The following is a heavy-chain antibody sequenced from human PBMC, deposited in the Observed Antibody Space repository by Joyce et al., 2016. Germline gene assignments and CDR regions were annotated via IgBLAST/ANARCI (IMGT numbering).Heavy chain of an antibody. V-gene: IGHV5-51*01. CDR1: GYSFTSYW. D-gene: IGHD3-16*01. CDR3: ARSAVRGTLSPFFDY. J-gene: IGHJ4*02. CDR2: INPEDSDT. Sequence: EVQLVQSGGEVKKPGESLKISCKGVGYSFTSYWLGLVRQMPGKGLELMGIINPEDSDTRYSPSFQGQVTISVDCPIKTPHLRWGSLRASDTAIYYCARSAVRGTLSPFFDYWGQGSLVTVSS.